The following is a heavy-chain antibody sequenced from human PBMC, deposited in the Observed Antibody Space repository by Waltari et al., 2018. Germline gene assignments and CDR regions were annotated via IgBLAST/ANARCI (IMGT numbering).Heavy chain of an antibody. J-gene: IGHJ4*02. CDR1: GGTFSSYA. CDR3: ASYSDCSGGSCYSDY. V-gene: IGHV1-69*14. CDR2: IIPIFGTA. Sequence: QVQLVQSGAEVKKPGSSVKVSCKASGGTFSSYAISWVRQAPGQGLEWMGGIIPIFGTANYAQKLQGRVTITADKSTSTAYMELSSLRSEDTAVYYCASYSDCSGGSCYSDYWGQGTLVTVSS. D-gene: IGHD2-15*01.